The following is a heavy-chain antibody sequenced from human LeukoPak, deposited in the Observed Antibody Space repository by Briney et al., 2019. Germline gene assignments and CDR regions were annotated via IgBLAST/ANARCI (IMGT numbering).Heavy chain of an antibody. CDR1: GGTFSSYA. V-gene: IGHV1-69*05. CDR2: IIPIFGTA. J-gene: IGHJ4*02. CDR3: ARGRYYSILTTYTPPNY. D-gene: IGHD3-9*01. Sequence: SVKVSCKASGGTFSSYAISWVRQAPGQGLEWMGGIIPIFGTANYAQKFQGRVTMTRNTSTSTAYMEVSSLRSEDTAVYYCARGRYYSILTTYTPPNYWGQGTLVTVSS.